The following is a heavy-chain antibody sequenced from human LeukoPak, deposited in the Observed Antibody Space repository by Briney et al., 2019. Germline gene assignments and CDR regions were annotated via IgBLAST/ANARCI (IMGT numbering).Heavy chain of an antibody. CDR1: GGSFSGYY. V-gene: IGHV4-34*01. CDR3: ARGRNIVATTNFDY. CDR2: INHSGST. J-gene: IGHJ4*02. D-gene: IGHD5-12*01. Sequence: PSETLSLTCAAYGGSFSGYYWSWIRQPPGKGLEWIGEINHSGSTNYNPSLKSRVTISVDTSKNQFSLKLSSVTAADTAVYYCARGRNIVATTNFDYWGQGTLVTVSS.